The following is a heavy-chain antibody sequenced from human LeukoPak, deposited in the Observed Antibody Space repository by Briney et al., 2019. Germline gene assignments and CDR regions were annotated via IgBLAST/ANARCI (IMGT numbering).Heavy chain of an antibody. CDR2: ISFDGSNK. Sequence: GGSLRLSCSASGFAFSTFAMHWVRQAPGKGLEWVAVISFDGSNKYYADSVKGRFTISRDNSKNTVSLQMTSLRPEDTAVYYCARGEIFDYWGQGTLVTGSS. D-gene: IGHD1-26*01. CDR1: GFAFSTFA. J-gene: IGHJ4*02. V-gene: IGHV3-30-3*01. CDR3: ARGEIFDY.